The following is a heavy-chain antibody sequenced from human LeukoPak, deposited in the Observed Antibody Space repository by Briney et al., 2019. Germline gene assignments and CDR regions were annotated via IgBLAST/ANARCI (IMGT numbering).Heavy chain of an antibody. D-gene: IGHD2-8*01. J-gene: IGHJ4*02. Sequence: PGGSLRLSCEASGFTFCSHPMHWVRQAPGKGLEWVSYLHSTSSPIYYADSVRGRFTMSRGNAKNSVYLQMNSLRDEDTAVYYCVRYRRNGELDSWSQGNVVTVSS. CDR2: LHSTSSPI. CDR3: VRYRRNGELDS. CDR1: GFTFCSHP. V-gene: IGHV3-48*02.